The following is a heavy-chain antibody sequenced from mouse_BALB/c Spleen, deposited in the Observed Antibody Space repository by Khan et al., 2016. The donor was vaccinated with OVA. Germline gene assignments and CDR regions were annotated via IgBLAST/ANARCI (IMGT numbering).Heavy chain of an antibody. D-gene: IGHD2-14*01. Sequence: VQLKESGGGLVQPGGSLKLSCAASGFAFSGSGMSWVRQTPDKRLELVATINSNGGTSYYPDSVRGRFTISRDNAKNTLHLQMSSLKSEDTAMXYCARVFYRYDEGYWYFDVWGAGTTVTVSS. CDR2: INSNGGTS. J-gene: IGHJ1*01. V-gene: IGHV5-6-3*01. CDR3: ARVFYRYDEGYWYFDV. CDR1: GFAFSGSG.